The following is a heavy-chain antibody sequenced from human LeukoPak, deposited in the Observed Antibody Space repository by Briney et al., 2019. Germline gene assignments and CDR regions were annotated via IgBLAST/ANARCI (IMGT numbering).Heavy chain of an antibody. CDR2: ISGSGGST. CDR1: GFTFSSYA. V-gene: IGHV3-23*01. J-gene: IGHJ4*02. CDR3: AKDQEGYGDYVGDVYFDY. Sequence: GGSLRLSCAASGFTFSSYAMSWVRQAPGKGLEWVSAISGSGGSTYYADSVKGRFTISRDNSKNTLYLQMNSLRAEDTAVYYCAKDQEGYGDYVGDVYFDYWGQGTLVTVSS. D-gene: IGHD4-17*01.